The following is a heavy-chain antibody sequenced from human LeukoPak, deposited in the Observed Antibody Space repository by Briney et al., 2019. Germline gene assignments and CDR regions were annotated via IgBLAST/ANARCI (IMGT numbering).Heavy chain of an antibody. D-gene: IGHD2-8*01. J-gene: IGHJ4*02. V-gene: IGHV3-23*01. CDR3: AKDIGLMVTPWCY. CDR2: ISGSGGST. Sequence: GGSLRLSCAASGFTFSSYAMRWVRQAPGKGLEWVSAISGSGGSTYYADSVKGRFTISRDNSKNTLYLQMNSLRAEDTAVYYCAKDIGLMVTPWCYWGQGTLVTVSS. CDR1: GFTFSSYA.